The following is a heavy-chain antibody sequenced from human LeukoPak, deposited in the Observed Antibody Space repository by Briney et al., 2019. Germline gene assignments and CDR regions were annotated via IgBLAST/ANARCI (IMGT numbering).Heavy chain of an antibody. CDR1: GGSISSYY. Sequence: SETLSLTCTVSGGSISSYYWSWIRQPPGKGLEWIGYIYYSGSTNYDPSLKSRVAISVDTSKNQFSLKLSSVTAADTAVYYCARAGPHWFDPWGQGTLVTVSS. V-gene: IGHV4-59*01. J-gene: IGHJ5*02. CDR3: ARAGPHWFDP. D-gene: IGHD2-8*02. CDR2: IYYSGST.